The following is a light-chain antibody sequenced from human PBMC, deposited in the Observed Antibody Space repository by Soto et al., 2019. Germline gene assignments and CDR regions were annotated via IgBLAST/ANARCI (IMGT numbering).Light chain of an antibody. CDR2: GAS. J-gene: IGKJ5*01. CDR1: QSVSSSY. CDR3: QQYGSSPLT. Sequence: ELVLTQSPGTLSLSPGERATLSCRASQSVSSSYLAWYQQKPGQAPRLLIYGASSRATGIPDRFSGSGSGTDFTLTSSRLEPEDFAVYYCQQYGSSPLTFGQGTRLEIK. V-gene: IGKV3-20*01.